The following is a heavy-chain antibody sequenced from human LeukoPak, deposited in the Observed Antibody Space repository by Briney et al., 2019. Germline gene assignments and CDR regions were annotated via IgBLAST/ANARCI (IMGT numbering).Heavy chain of an antibody. Sequence: PSETLSLTCAVYGGSFSGYYWSWIRQPPGKGLEWIGEINHSGSTNYNPSLKSRVTISVDTSKNQFSLKLTSVTAADTAVYYCATAAAGKGVHWFDPWGQGTLVTVSS. D-gene: IGHD6-13*01. V-gene: IGHV4-34*01. CDR3: ATAAAGKGVHWFDP. CDR2: INHSGST. J-gene: IGHJ5*02. CDR1: GGSFSGYY.